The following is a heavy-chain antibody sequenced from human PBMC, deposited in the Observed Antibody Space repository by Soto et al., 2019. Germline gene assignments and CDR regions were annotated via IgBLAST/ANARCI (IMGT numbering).Heavy chain of an antibody. V-gene: IGHV4-59*01. CDR2: IYYSGST. Sequence: SETLSLTCTVSGGSISSYYWSWIRQPPGKGLEWIGYIYYSGSTNYNPSLKSRVTISVDTSKNQFSLKLSSVTAADTAVYYCARVTRRYCSGGSCYPDDAFDIWGQGTMVTVSS. J-gene: IGHJ3*02. CDR3: ARVTRRYCSGGSCYPDDAFDI. CDR1: GGSISSYY. D-gene: IGHD2-15*01.